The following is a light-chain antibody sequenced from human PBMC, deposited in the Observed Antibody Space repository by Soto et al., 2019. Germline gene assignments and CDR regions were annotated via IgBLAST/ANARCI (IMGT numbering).Light chain of an antibody. J-gene: IGKJ2*01. V-gene: IGKV3-20*01. Sequence: EIVLTQSPGTLSLSPGERATLSCRASQSVSSSSLAWYQQKPGQAPRLLIYGASSRATGIPDRFSGSGSGTDFTLTISRLEPEDFAVYYVHQYGSSPPMYTFGQGTKLEIK. CDR3: HQYGSSPPMYT. CDR1: QSVSSSS. CDR2: GAS.